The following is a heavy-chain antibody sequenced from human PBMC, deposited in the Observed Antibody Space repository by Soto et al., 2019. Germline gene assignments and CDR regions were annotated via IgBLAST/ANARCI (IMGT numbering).Heavy chain of an antibody. CDR1: GFTFRSNA. CDR2: ISGSGGST. D-gene: IGHD6-13*01. J-gene: IGHJ5*02. V-gene: IGHV3-23*01. CDR3: AKGGSSSWYVCHYHCFDP. Sequence: GSLRLSCAASGFTFRSNAMIWVRQAPGKGLEWVSAISGSGGSTYYADSVKGRFTISRDNSKNTLYLQMNSLRAEDTAVYYCAKGGSSSWYVCHYHCFDPWGQGT.